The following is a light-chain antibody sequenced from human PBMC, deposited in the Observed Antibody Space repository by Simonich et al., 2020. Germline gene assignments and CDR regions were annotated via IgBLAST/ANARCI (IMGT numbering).Light chain of an antibody. CDR2: EGS. J-gene: IGLJ2*01. CDR1: SSDVGSYNL. V-gene: IGLV2-23*01. Sequence: QSALTQPASVSGSPGQSITISCTGTSSDVGSYNLVSWYQQHPGKAPKLRIYEGSKRPSGVSNRFSGSKSGNRASLTISGLQAEDEADYYCCSYAGSSTVVFGGGTKLTVL. CDR3: CSYAGSSTVV.